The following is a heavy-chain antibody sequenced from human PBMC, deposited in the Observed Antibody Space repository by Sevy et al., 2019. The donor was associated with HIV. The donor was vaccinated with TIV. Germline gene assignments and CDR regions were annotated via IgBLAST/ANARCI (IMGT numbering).Heavy chain of an antibody. CDR1: GLTVSSNY. Sequence: GGSLRLSCAVSGLTVSSNYMSWVRQAPGKGLEWVSLIYSGGATYYADSVNGRFTISGDDSKNTLYLLMDSLRAEDTAVYYCARGGLDSNWFRSFDYWGRGTLVTVSS. J-gene: IGHJ4*02. V-gene: IGHV3-53*01. CDR2: IYSGGAT. D-gene: IGHD6-13*01. CDR3: ARGGLDSNWFRSFDY.